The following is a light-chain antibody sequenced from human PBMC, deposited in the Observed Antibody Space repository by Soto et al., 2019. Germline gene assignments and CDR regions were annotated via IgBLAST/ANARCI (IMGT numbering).Light chain of an antibody. CDR1: QSVSTY. Sequence: DIQMTQSPSSLSASVGDRVTITCRASQSVSTYLNWHSQKSGGAPKLLIHGVSKLENGTPSRFSGSGLATDFTLTINTLQPEDFAVYFCQQTYMVPYTFGQGTKVDIK. CDR3: QQTYMVPYT. CDR2: GVS. V-gene: IGKV1-39*01. J-gene: IGKJ2*01.